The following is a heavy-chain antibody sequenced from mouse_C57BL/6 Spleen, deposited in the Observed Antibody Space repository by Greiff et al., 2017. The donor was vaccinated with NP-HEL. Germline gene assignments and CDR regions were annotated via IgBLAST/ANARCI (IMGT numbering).Heavy chain of an antibody. V-gene: IGHV5-4*01. CDR1: GFTFSSYA. CDR3: ARDRTPGTDWFAY. J-gene: IGHJ3*01. D-gene: IGHD3-3*01. Sequence: EVKLVESGGGLVKPGGSLKLSCAASGFTFSSYAMSWVRQTPEKRLEWVATISDGGSYTYYPDNVKGRFTISRDNAKNNLYLQMSHLKSEDTAMYYCARDRTPGTDWFAYWGQGTLVTVSA. CDR2: ISDGGSYT.